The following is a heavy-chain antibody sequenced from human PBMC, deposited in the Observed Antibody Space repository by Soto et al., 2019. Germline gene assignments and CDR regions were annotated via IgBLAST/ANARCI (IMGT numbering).Heavy chain of an antibody. CDR2: IIPIFGTA. CDR1: GCIFSSYA. CDR3: ARSNYYDSSGYDY. Sequence: SVKVSCKASGCIFSSYAISGVRQAPGQGLEWMGGIIPIFGTANYAQKFQGRVTITADESTSTAYMELSSLRSEDTAVYYCARSNYYDSSGYDYWGQGTRVTVSS. D-gene: IGHD3-22*01. V-gene: IGHV1-69*13. J-gene: IGHJ4*02.